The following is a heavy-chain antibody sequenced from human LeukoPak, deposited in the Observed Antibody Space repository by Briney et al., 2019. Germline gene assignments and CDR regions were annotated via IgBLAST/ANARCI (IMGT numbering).Heavy chain of an antibody. CDR2: IYSGGST. V-gene: IGHV3-53*05. J-gene: IGHJ4*01. Sequence: GGSLRLSCAASGFAVSSSYMSWVRQAPGKGLEWVSVIYSGGSTYYADSVKDRFIISRDNSKNAVYLQMSSLRPEDTAVYYCVSPVFINFWGQGTLVTVSS. D-gene: IGHD1-14*01. CDR1: GFAVSSSY. CDR3: VSPVFINF.